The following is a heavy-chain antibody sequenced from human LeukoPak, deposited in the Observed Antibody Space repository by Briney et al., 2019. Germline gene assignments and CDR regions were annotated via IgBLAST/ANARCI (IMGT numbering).Heavy chain of an antibody. CDR1: GLTFSSYA. D-gene: IGHD6-19*01. CDR2: IWYDGSNK. J-gene: IGHJ4*02. CDR3: ARAKYSSGWYYFDY. V-gene: IGHV3-33*01. Sequence: GRSLRLSCAASGLTFSSYAMHWVRQAPGKGLDWVALIWYDGSNKYYADSVTGRFTISRDNSKNTVYLQMNSLRAEDTAVYYCARAKYSSGWYYFDYWGQGTLVTVSS.